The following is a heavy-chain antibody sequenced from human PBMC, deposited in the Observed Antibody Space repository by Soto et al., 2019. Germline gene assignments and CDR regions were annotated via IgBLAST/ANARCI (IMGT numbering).Heavy chain of an antibody. V-gene: IGHV6-1*01. D-gene: IGHD1-26*01. CDR2: TYYRSKWYY. Sequence: SQTLSLTCAITGDSVSSNSAGWSCGSQSPSRGLEWLGRTYYRSKWYYEYAVSVRGRITINPDTSKNQYSLQLNSVTPEDTAVYFCARGEQYSGRIFDYWGQGTLVTVSS. CDR3: ARGEQYSGRIFDY. J-gene: IGHJ4*01. CDR1: GDSVSSNSAG.